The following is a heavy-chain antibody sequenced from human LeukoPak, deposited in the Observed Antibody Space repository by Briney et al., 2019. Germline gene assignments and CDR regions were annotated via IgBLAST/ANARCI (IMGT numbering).Heavy chain of an antibody. D-gene: IGHD3-10*01. CDR1: GFTFSSYA. Sequence: PGRSLRLSCAASGFTFSSYAMHWVRQAPGKGLEWVAVISYDGSNKYYADSVKGRFTISRDNSKNTLYLQMNSLRAEDTAVYYCARDRVTMVRGVMSLMFGYWGQGTLVTVSS. V-gene: IGHV3-30-3*01. J-gene: IGHJ4*02. CDR3: ARDRVTMVRGVMSLMFGY. CDR2: ISYDGSNK.